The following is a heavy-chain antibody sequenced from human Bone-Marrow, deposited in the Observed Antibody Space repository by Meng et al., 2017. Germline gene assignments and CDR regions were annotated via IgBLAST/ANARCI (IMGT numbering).Heavy chain of an antibody. CDR3: ARHSTTFDY. J-gene: IGHJ4*02. D-gene: IGHD2/OR15-2a*01. CDR2: IWYDGSNK. Sequence: QVQRVGSGGGVVKPGRSLVLSCAASGFTFSSYGMHWVRQAPGKGLEWVAVIWYDGSNKYYADSVKGRFTISRDNSKNTLYPQMNSLRAEDTAVYYCARHSTTFDYWGQGTLVTVSS. V-gene: IGHV3-33*01. CDR1: GFTFSSYG.